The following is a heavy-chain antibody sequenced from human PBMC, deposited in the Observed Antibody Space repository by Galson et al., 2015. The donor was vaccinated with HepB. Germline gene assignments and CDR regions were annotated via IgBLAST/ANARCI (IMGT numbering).Heavy chain of an antibody. CDR2: ISSSSSYT. Sequence: SLRLSCAASGFTFSDYYMSWIRQAPGKGLEWVSYISSSSSYTNYADSVKGRFTISRDNAKNSLYLQMNSLRAEDTAVYYCARENPIAAAGTRSWFDPWGQGTLVTVSS. CDR3: ARENPIAAAGTRSWFDP. J-gene: IGHJ5*02. CDR1: GFTFSDYY. V-gene: IGHV3-11*06. D-gene: IGHD6-13*01.